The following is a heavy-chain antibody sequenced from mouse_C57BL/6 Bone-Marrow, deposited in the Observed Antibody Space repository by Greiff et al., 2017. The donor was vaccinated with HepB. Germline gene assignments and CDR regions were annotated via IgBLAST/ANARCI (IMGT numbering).Heavy chain of an antibody. V-gene: IGHV10-1*01. CDR2: IRSKSNNYAT. D-gene: IGHD2-4*01. CDR1: GFSFNTYA. Sequence: EVQVVESGGGLVQPKGSLKLSCAASGFSFNTYAMNWVRQAPGKGLEWVARIRSKSNNYATYYADSVKDRFTISRDDSESMLYLQMNNLKTEVTAMYYCVSDYDWCAYWGQGTLVTVSA. CDR3: VSDYDWCAY. J-gene: IGHJ3*01.